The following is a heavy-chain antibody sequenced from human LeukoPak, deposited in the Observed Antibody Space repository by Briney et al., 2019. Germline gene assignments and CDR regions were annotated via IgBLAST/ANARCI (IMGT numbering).Heavy chain of an antibody. V-gene: IGHV4-59*01. Sequence: KPSETLSLTCTVSGGSISSYYWSWIRQPPGKGLDWIGYIYYSGSTNYNPSLKSRVTISVDTSKNQFSLKLSSVTAADTAVYYCARAGRWFDPWGQRTLVTVSS. CDR1: GGSISSYY. J-gene: IGHJ5*02. D-gene: IGHD1-14*01. CDR3: ARAGRWFDP. CDR2: IYYSGST.